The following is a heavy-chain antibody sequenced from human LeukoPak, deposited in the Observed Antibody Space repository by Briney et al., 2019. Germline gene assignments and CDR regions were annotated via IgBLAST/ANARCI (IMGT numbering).Heavy chain of an antibody. Sequence: GSLRLSCAASGFTFSSYSMNWVRQAPGKGLEWVSSISSSSSYIYYADSVKGRFTISRDNAKNSLYLQMNGLRAEDTAVYYCARDQPKLLWFGGTDYWGQETLVTVSS. D-gene: IGHD3-10*01. CDR1: GFTFSSYS. V-gene: IGHV3-21*01. CDR2: ISSSSSYI. CDR3: ARDQPKLLWFGGTDY. J-gene: IGHJ4*02.